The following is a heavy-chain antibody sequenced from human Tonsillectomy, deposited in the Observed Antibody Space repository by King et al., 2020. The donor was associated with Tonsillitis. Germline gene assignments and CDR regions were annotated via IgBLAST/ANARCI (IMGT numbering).Heavy chain of an antibody. CDR1: GFSLSTSGMC. CDR2: IDWDDDK. V-gene: IGHV2-70*11. D-gene: IGHD6-6*01. CDR3: ARTVRTRYSSSSIGTYYYYMDV. Sequence: TLKESGPALVKPTQTLTLTCTFSGFSLSTSGMCVSRIRQPPGKALDWLARIDWDDDKYYSPSLKTRLTISKDTSKTQVVLTMTNMDPVDTATYYCARTVRTRYSSSSIGTYYYYMDVWGKGTTVTVSS. J-gene: IGHJ6*03.